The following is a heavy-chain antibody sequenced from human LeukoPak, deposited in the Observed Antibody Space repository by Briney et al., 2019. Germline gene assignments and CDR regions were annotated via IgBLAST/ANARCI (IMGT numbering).Heavy chain of an antibody. CDR3: AGDTGSTPNYYGMDV. D-gene: IGHD2-2*01. Sequence: SVKVSCKASGGTFSSYAISWVRQAPGQGLEWMGGIIPIFGTANYAQKFQGRVTITADKSTSTAYMELSSLRSEDTAVYYCAGDTGSTPNYYGMDVWGKGTTVTVSS. V-gene: IGHV1-69*06. CDR1: GGTFSSYA. J-gene: IGHJ6*04. CDR2: IIPIFGTA.